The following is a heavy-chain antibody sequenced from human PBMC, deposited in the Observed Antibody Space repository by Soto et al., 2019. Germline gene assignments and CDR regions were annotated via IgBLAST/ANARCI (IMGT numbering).Heavy chain of an antibody. Sequence: SETLSLTCAVYGGSFSGYYWSWVRQPPGKGLEWIGEINHSGSTNYNPSLKSRVTISVDTSKNQFSLKLSSVTAADTAVYYCARVSLSFWSPRLYYFDYWGQGTLVTVSS. CDR2: INHSGST. D-gene: IGHD3-3*01. V-gene: IGHV4-34*01. CDR1: GGSFSGYY. J-gene: IGHJ4*02. CDR3: ARVSLSFWSPRLYYFDY.